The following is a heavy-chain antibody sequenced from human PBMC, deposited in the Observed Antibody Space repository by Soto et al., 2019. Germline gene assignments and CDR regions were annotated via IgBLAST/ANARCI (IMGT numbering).Heavy chain of an antibody. V-gene: IGHV1-8*01. CDR3: VTGYYDSSGYYWIDAFDI. D-gene: IGHD3-22*01. J-gene: IGHJ3*02. CDR1: GYTFTSYD. CDR2: MNPNSGNT. Sequence: QVQLVQSGAEVKKPGASVKVSCKASGYTFTSYDINWVRQATGQGLGWMGWMNPNSGNTGYAQKFQGRVTMTRNTSISTAYMELSSLRSEDTAVYYCVTGYYDSSGYYWIDAFDIWGQGTMVTVSS.